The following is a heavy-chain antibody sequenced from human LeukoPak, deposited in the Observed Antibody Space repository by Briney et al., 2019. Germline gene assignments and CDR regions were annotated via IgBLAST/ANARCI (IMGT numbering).Heavy chain of an antibody. CDR3: ATSRRYYDSSGYQNY. CDR1: GYTLTELS. D-gene: IGHD3-22*01. V-gene: IGHV1-24*01. CDR2: FDPEDGET. Sequence: ASVKVSCKVSGYTLTELSMHWVRQAPGKGLEWMGGFDPEDGETIYAQKFQGRVTMTEDTSTDTAYMELSSLRSEDTAVYYCATSRRYYDSSGYQNYWGQGTLVTVSS. J-gene: IGHJ4*02.